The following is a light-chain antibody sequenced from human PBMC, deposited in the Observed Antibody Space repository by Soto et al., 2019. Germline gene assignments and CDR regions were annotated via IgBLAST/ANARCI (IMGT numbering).Light chain of an antibody. V-gene: IGKV3D-20*02. CDR3: QQRSNWPPIT. CDR1: HSVSSSY. CDR2: DAS. Sequence: EIVLTQPPGTLSLSPLERSTLSFISIHSVSSSYLAWYQQKPGQAPRLLIYDASIRATGIPDRFSGSGSGTDFTLTISSLEPEDFAVYYCQQRSNWPPITFGQGTRLEIK. J-gene: IGKJ5*01.